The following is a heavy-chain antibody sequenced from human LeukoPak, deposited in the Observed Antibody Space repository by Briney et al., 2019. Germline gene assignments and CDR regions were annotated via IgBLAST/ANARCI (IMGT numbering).Heavy chain of an antibody. D-gene: IGHD2-15*01. Sequence: SETLSLTCAVYGGSFSGYYWSWIRQPPGKGLEWIGEINHSGSTNYNPSRKSRVTISVDTSKNQFSLKLSTVTAADTAVYYCARIPPRSYCSGGSCYRNAFDIWGQGTMVTVSS. CDR2: INHSGST. CDR1: GGSFSGYY. J-gene: IGHJ3*02. V-gene: IGHV4-34*01. CDR3: ARIPPRSYCSGGSCYRNAFDI.